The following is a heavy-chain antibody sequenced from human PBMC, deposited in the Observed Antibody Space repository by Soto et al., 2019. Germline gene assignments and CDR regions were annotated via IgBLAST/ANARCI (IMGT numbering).Heavy chain of an antibody. Sequence: PSETLSLTCTVSGGSISSYYWSWIRQPPGKGLEWIGYIYYSGSTNYNPSLKSRVTISVDTSKNQFSLKLSSVTAADTAVYYCARRSRNDAFERWGQGTMVTVSS. J-gene: IGHJ3*02. CDR2: IYYSGST. CDR3: ARRSRNDAFER. V-gene: IGHV4-59*01. CDR1: GGSISSYY.